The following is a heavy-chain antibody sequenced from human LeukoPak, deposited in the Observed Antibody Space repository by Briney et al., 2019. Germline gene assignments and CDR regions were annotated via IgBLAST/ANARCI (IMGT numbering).Heavy chain of an antibody. V-gene: IGHV4-59*01. CDR2: IYYSGST. D-gene: IGHD6-6*01. CDR3: AKFSLEGIPDRRFDP. CDR1: GGSISSYY. J-gene: IGHJ5*02. Sequence: SETLSLTCTVSGGSISSYYWSWIRQPPGKGLEWIGYIYYSGSTNYNPSLKSRVTISVDTSKNQFSLKLSSVTAADTAVYYCAKFSLEGIPDRRFDPWGQGTLVTVSS.